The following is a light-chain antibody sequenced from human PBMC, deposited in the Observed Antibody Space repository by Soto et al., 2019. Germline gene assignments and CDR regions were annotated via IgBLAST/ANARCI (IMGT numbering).Light chain of an antibody. V-gene: IGKV3-15*01. CDR1: QSISSK. CDR3: QHYNDWRWT. CDR2: GAS. Sequence: EIVMTQSPATLSVSPGEGATLSCRASQSISSKLAWYQQKPGQAPRLLIYGASTRATCVPARFFGSGSGTEFTLTISSLQSEDLAVYYCQHYNDWRWTFGQGTKVEIK. J-gene: IGKJ1*01.